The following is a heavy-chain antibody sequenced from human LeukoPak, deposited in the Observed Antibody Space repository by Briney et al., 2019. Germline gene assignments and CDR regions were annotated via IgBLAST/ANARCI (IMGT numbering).Heavy chain of an antibody. CDR1: GFTFSSYA. CDR2: ISGSGGST. J-gene: IGHJ4*02. CDR3: AKGDSIAARPHYFDY. V-gene: IGHV3-23*01. D-gene: IGHD6-6*01. Sequence: PGGSLRLSCAASGFTFSSYAMSWVRQAPGKGLEWVSAISGSGGSTYYADSVKGRFTISGDNSKNTLYLQMNSLRAEDTAVYYCAKGDSIAARPHYFDYWGQGTLVTVSS.